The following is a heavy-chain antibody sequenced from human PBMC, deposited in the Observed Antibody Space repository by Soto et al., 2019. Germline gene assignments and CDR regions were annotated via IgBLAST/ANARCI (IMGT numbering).Heavy chain of an antibody. CDR1: GYTLTELS. CDR2: FDPEDGET. V-gene: IGHV1-24*01. J-gene: IGHJ3*02. CDR3: ARDVRYCSGGSCKPGYAFDI. D-gene: IGHD2-15*01. Sequence: ASVKVSCKVSGYTLTELSMHWVRQAPGKGLEWMGGFDPEDGETIYAQKFQGRVTMTEDTSTDTAYMELSSLRSEDTAVYYCARDVRYCSGGSCKPGYAFDIWGQGTMVTVSS.